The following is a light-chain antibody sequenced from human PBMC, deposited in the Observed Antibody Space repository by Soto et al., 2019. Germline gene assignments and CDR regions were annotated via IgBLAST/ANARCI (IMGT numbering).Light chain of an antibody. CDR1: QDISNY. Sequence: DIQMSQSPSSLSASVGDRVTITCHASQDISNYLNWYQHKPGKAPKLLIFRASNLETGVPSRFSGGGTGRPCSFTITSLQPEDLATYCCNTYDKLPSFTFGTGTTLEIK. V-gene: IGKV1-33*01. J-gene: IGKJ2*01. CDR3: NTYDKLPSFT. CDR2: RAS.